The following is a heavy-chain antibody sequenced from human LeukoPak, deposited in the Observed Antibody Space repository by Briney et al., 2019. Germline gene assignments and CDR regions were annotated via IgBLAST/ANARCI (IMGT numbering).Heavy chain of an antibody. J-gene: IGHJ2*01. CDR2: INRSGST. V-gene: IGHV4-34*01. Sequence: SETLSLTCAVYGGSFSGFYWTWIRQPPGRGLEWIGEINRSGSTNYNPSLKSRVTISIDTSRNQFSVKLNSVTAADTAVYYCARHQGVVDLWGRGSLVIVSS. CDR1: GGSFSGFY. CDR3: ARHQGVVDL. D-gene: IGHD3-3*01.